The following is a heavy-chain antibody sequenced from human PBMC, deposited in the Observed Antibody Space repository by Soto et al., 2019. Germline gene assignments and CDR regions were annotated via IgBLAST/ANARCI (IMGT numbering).Heavy chain of an antibody. V-gene: IGHV3-7*01. Sequence: EVQLVESGGGLVQPGGSLRLSCVGSGFTFSDHWMSWVRQAPGKGLEWVANIKEDGSQKFYVDTVKGRFTISRDNAENSLYLQMDSLRVEDTAVYFCARIKTSPRSAGGGQGTPVTVSS. CDR3: ARIKTSPRSAG. D-gene: IGHD3-10*01. CDR2: IKEDGSQK. J-gene: IGHJ4*02. CDR1: GFTFSDHW.